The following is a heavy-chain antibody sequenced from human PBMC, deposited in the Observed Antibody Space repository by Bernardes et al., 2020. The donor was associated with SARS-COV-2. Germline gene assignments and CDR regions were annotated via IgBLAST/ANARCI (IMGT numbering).Heavy chain of an antibody. Sequence: GGSLRLSCAASGFPFSAHTLTWVRQAPGKGLEWVSAISPRRNTAYYADSVKGRFTISRDDSESTLYLQMDNLRAEDTAIYYCAQPPLGYDFWSGYPFESWGQGTQVTVSS. CDR3: AQPPLGYDFWSGYPFES. D-gene: IGHD3-3*01. J-gene: IGHJ4*02. CDR2: ISPRRNTA. V-gene: IGHV3-23*01. CDR1: GFPFSAHT.